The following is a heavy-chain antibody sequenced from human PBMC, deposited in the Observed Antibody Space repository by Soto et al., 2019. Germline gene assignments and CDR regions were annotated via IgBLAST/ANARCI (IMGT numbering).Heavy chain of an antibody. D-gene: IGHD3-3*01. V-gene: IGHV4-59*02. CDR1: GGSVSSYY. CDR2: ISYSGST. CDR3: ASGGQGYDVWSGYSYEDYFDY. Sequence: PSETLSLTCSVSGGSVSSYYWSWIRQPPGKGLEWIGYISYSGSTNYNPSLKNRVTISVDTSKNQFSLKLSSVTAADTAVYYCASGGQGYDVWSGYSYEDYFDYWGQGTLVTVSS. J-gene: IGHJ4*02.